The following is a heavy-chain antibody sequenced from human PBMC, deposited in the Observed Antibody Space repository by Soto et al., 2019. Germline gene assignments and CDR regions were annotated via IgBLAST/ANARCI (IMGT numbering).Heavy chain of an antibody. CDR3: AVHYYGSGTLPGY. V-gene: IGHV3-23*01. Sequence: EVQLLESGGGLVQPGGSLRLSCAASGFTFSSYAMSWVRQAPGKGLEGVSAFSGTSVSTYYADSVKGRFTISRDNSKPTESLHMNRPRAAAPAVYYCAVHYYGSGTLPGYWGEGTMVTASS. D-gene: IGHD3-10*01. CDR2: FSGTSVST. CDR1: GFTFSSYA. J-gene: IGHJ4*02.